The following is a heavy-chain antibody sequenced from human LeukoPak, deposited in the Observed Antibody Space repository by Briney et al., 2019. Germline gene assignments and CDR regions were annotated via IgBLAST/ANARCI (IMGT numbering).Heavy chain of an antibody. V-gene: IGHV1-2*02. J-gene: IGHJ4*02. D-gene: IGHD3-9*01. Sequence: ASVTVSFMSSGYTFTDYYMHWVRQAPGQGLEWMGWINPDTGGTDYAQKFQGRVTMTTDTSISTAYMELSRLISDDTAVYYCARDWLLRYSQGGFDYWGQGTLVIVAS. CDR2: INPDTGGT. CDR1: GYTFTDYY. CDR3: ARDWLLRYSQGGFDY.